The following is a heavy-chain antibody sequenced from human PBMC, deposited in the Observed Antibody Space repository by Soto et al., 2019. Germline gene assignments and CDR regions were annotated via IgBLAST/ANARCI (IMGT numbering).Heavy chain of an antibody. Sequence: PSETLSLTCTVSGGSISSYYWSWIRQPPGKGLEWIGYIYYSGSTNYNPSLKSRVTISVDTSKNQFSLKLSSVTAADTAVYYCARLGVYYYYGMDVWGQGTTVTVSS. CDR3: ARLGVYYYYGMDV. CDR1: GGSISSYY. J-gene: IGHJ6*02. D-gene: IGHD1-26*01. CDR2: IYYSGST. V-gene: IGHV4-59*08.